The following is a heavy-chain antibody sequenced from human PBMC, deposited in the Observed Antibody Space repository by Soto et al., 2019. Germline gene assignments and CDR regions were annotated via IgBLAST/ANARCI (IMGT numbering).Heavy chain of an antibody. V-gene: IGHV3-23*01. D-gene: IGHD3-3*01. CDR3: PKPLETLFPFFGVVTRPPSSTGWDF. CDR2: ISGIGVGT. CDR1: GFTFSSYA. J-gene: IGHJ3*01. Sequence: GGSLRLSCAASGFTFSSYAMSWVRQAPGKGLEWVSAISGIGVGTYYADSVKGRFTISRDNSKNTRYLQINARRAEDTALLTDPKPLETLFPFFGVVTRPPSSTGWDFGGKGTRVTVP.